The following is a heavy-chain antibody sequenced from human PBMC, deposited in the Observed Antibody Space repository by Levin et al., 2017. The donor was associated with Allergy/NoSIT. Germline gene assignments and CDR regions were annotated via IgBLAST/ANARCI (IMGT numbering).Heavy chain of an antibody. Sequence: GESLKISCAASGFTFSIHAMTWVRQAPGQGLEWLSYISTSGDIILYADSVKGRFTISRDNARDSLYLQMNSLRDEDTAVYYCARDSGTAGGDDYWGQGTLVTVSS. CDR1: GFTFSIHA. CDR3: ARDSGTAGGDDY. D-gene: IGHD1/OR15-1a*01. J-gene: IGHJ4*02. CDR2: ISTSGDII. V-gene: IGHV3-48*02.